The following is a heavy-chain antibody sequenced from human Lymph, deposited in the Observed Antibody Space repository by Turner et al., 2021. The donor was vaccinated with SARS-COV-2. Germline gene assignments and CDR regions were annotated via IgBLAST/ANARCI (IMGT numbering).Heavy chain of an antibody. V-gene: IGHV3-7*01. CDR2: IKQDGSEK. Sequence: EVQLVESGGGLVQPGASLRLSCAASGFTFSYYWMSWVRQAPGKGLEWVANIKQDGSEKYYVDSVKGRFTISRDNAKNSLFLQMNSLRAEDTAVYYCARMGSSSWYFDYWGQGTLVTVSS. CDR1: GFTFSYYW. D-gene: IGHD1-26*01. J-gene: IGHJ4*02. CDR3: ARMGSSSWYFDY.